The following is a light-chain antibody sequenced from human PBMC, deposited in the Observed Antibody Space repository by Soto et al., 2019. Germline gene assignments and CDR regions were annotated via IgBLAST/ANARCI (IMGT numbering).Light chain of an antibody. CDR3: GTWDTSLTAYV. CDR2: DNN. J-gene: IGLJ1*01. Sequence: QAVVTQPPSVSAAPGQKATISCSGSSSNIGSNYVSWYQQLPGTAPKLLIYDNNKRPSGIPDRFSGSKSGTSATLDITGLQTGDEADYYCGTWDTSLTAYVFGSGTKLTVL. CDR1: SSNIGSNY. V-gene: IGLV1-51*01.